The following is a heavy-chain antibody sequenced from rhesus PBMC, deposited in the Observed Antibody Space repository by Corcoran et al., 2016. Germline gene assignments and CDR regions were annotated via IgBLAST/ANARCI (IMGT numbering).Heavy chain of an antibody. CDR1: GGSISGGYD. Sequence: QVQLQESGPGLVTPSETLSLPFAVSGGSISGGYDWSWIRQPPGKGLEWIGHIFGGGGTTDYNPSLKSRVTCSTYTSKNQFSLRLSSVTAADTALYYGARGCAGSGCPLVNIDYWGQGVLVIVSS. J-gene: IGHJ4*01. D-gene: IGHD2-21*01. CDR3: ARGCAGSGCPLVNIDY. V-gene: IGHV4-76*01. CDR2: IFGGGGTT.